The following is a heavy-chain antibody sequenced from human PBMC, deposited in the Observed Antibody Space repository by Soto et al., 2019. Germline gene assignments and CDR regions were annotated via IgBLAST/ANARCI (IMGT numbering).Heavy chain of an antibody. Sequence: QVQLVQSGAEVKSPGASVKVSCKASGYTFSNNGINWVRQAPGQGLAWMGWISAYTGNTKYAQSLQRRVTMTTDTSTSTAYLELRTLRYDDTAVYYCARKGGEWEPADYWGQGTLVTVSS. V-gene: IGHV1-18*01. CDR1: GYTFSNNG. J-gene: IGHJ4*02. D-gene: IGHD1-26*01. CDR2: ISAYTGNT. CDR3: ARKGGEWEPADY.